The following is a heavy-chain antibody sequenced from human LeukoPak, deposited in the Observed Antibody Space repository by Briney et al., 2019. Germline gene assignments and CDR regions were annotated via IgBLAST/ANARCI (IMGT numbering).Heavy chain of an antibody. V-gene: IGHV4-34*01. CDR2: INHSGST. CDR3: ASMVRGASDDY. D-gene: IGHD3-10*01. Sequence: SETLSLTCAVYGGSFSGYYWSWIRQPPGKGLEWIGEINHSGSTNYNPSLKSRVTISVDTSKNQFSLKLSSVTAADTAVYYCASMVRGASDDYWGQGTLDTVSS. J-gene: IGHJ4*02. CDR1: GGSFSGYY.